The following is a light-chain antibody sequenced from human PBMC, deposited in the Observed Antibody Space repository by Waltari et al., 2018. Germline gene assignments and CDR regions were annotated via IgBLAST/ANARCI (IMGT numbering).Light chain of an antibody. CDR3: QQYYSTPPT. V-gene: IGKV4-1*01. J-gene: IGKJ1*01. Sequence: DIVMTQYPDSLAVSLGERATINCKSSQSVLYSSNTKDYIAWYQKKPGQPPKLLIYWASTRESGVPDRFSGSGSGTDFTLTISSLQAEDVAVYYCQQYYSTPPTFGQGTKVEIK. CDR2: WAS. CDR1: QSVLYSSNTKDY.